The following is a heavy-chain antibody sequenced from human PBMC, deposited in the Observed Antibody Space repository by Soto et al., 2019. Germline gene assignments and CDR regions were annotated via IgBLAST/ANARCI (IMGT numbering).Heavy chain of an antibody. CDR2: IYYSGST. CDR3: ARDTNPKSEAGWFDP. J-gene: IGHJ5*02. Sequence: QVQLQESGPGLVKPSQTLSLTCTVSGGSISSGDYYWSWIRQPPGKGLEWIGYIYYSGSTHYNPSLKSRVTISVDTSKNQFSLKLSSVTAADTAVYYCARDTNPKSEAGWFDPWGQGTLVTVSS. D-gene: IGHD3-3*01. V-gene: IGHV4-30-4*01. CDR1: GGSISSGDYY.